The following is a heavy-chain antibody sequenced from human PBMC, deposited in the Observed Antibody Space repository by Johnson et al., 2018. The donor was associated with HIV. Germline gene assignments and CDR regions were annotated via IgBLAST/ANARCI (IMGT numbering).Heavy chain of an antibody. CDR3: ANGGIAARPGAFDI. V-gene: IGHV3-9*01. CDR1: GFTFSSYA. D-gene: IGHD6-6*01. J-gene: IGHJ3*02. CDR2: ISWNSGSI. Sequence: VQLVESGGGSVKPGDSLRLSCAASGFTFSSYAMSWVRQAPGKGLAWVSGISWNSGSIGYADSVTGRFTISRDNAKNSLYLQMNSLRAEDTALYYCANGGIAARPGAFDIWGQGTMVTVAS.